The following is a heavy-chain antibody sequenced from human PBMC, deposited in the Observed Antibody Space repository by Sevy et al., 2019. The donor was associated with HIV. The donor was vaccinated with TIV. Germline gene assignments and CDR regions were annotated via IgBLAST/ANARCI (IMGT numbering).Heavy chain of an antibody. Sequence: SETLSLMCSVHGGTINSYFWNWIRQPPGKGLEWIGNIYYSGTTKYNPSLKSRVTMSVDTSKNQFSLRLTSVTAADTAVYYSARRVAGEPYYYGMDVWGQGTTVTVSS. CDR1: GGTINSYF. D-gene: IGHD3-16*01. V-gene: IGHV4-59*01. J-gene: IGHJ6*02. CDR3: ARRVAGEPYYYGMDV. CDR2: IYYSGTT.